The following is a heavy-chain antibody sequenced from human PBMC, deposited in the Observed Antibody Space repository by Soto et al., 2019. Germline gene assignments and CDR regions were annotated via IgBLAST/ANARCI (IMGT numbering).Heavy chain of an antibody. CDR1: GDSISSYY. J-gene: IGHJ4*02. CDR2: IYYSGST. Sequence: SETLSLTCTVSGDSISSYYWTWIRQPPGKGLEWIGYIYYSGSTNYNPSLKSRVTISVDTSKNQFSLKLSSVTAADTAVYYCARGGDFEQLVPYYFEYWGQGTLVT. CDR3: ARGGDFEQLVPYYFEY. V-gene: IGHV4-59*01. D-gene: IGHD6-6*01.